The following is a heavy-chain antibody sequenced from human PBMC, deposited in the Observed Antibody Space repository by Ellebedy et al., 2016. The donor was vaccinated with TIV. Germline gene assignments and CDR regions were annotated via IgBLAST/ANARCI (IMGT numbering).Heavy chain of an antibody. CDR3: TKPFTLCNGVCYPDWYFDL. V-gene: IGHV4-59*08. J-gene: IGHJ2*01. CDR2: GYSSGST. Sequence: MPSETLSLTCTVSAGSISRYYWRLTPQPPGKGLEWTGFGYSSGSTNYNPSLKSRVTLSVDPSNNQFSLRLISVTAADTAVYYWTKPFTLCNGVCYPDWYFDLWGRGTLVTVSS. D-gene: IGHD2-8*01. CDR1: AGSISRYY.